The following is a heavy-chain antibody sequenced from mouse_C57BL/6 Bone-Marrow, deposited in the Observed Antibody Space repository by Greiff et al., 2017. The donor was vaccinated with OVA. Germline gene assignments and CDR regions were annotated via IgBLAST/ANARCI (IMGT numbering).Heavy chain of an antibody. D-gene: IGHD1-1*01. V-gene: IGHV1-52*01. Sequence: VKLQQPGAELVRPGSSVKLSCKASGYTFTSYWMHWVKQRPIQGLEWIGNIDPSDSETHYNQKFKDKATLTVDKSSSTAYMQLSSLTSEDSAVYYCASPYGSRGAWFAYWGQGTLVTVSA. CDR2: IDPSDSET. CDR3: ASPYGSRGAWFAY. CDR1: GYTFTSYW. J-gene: IGHJ3*01.